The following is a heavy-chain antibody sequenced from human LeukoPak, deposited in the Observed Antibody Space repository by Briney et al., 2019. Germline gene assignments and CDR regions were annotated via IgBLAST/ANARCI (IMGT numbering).Heavy chain of an antibody. J-gene: IGHJ3*02. CDR2: IKQDGSEK. D-gene: IGHD6-19*01. CDR1: GFTFSSYW. Sequence: GGSLRLSCAASGFTFSSYWMSWVRQAPGKGLEWVANIKQDGSEKYYVDSVKGRFTISRDNAKNSLYLQMNSLRAEDTAVYYCARAVVAGTGGHDAFDIWGQGTMVTVSS. V-gene: IGHV3-7*03. CDR3: ARAVVAGTGGHDAFDI.